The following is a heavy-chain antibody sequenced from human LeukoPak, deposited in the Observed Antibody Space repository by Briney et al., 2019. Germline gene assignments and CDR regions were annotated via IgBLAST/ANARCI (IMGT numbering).Heavy chain of an antibody. CDR3: ARAHGGNSFDY. D-gene: IGHD4-23*01. V-gene: IGHV4-61*02. CDR2: IYTSGST. CDR1: GGSISSGSYS. J-gene: IGHJ4*02. Sequence: SETLSLTCTVSGGSISSGSYSWSWIRQPAGKGLEWIGRIYTSGSTNYNPSLKSRVTISVDTSKNQFSLKLSSVTAADTAVYYCARAHGGNSFDYWGQGTLVTVSS.